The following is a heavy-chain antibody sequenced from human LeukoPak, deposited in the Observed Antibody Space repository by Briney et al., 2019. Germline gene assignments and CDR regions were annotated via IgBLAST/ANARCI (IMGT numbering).Heavy chain of an antibody. CDR2: INPSGGST. CDR1: GYTFTSYY. J-gene: IGHJ6*02. V-gene: IGHV1-46*01. D-gene: IGHD2-2*01. Sequence: ASVKVSCKASGYTFTSYYMHWVRQAPGQGLEWMGIINPSGGSTSYAQKFQGRVTMTRDTSTSTVYMELSRLRFDDTAVYYCARDHCTSTGCYEDYYYGLDVWGQGTTVTVSS. CDR3: ARDHCTSTGCYEDYYYGLDV.